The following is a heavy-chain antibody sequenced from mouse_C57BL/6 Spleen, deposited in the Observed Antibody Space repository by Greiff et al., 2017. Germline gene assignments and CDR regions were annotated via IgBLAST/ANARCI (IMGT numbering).Heavy chain of an antibody. CDR3: ARDDYDLLAMDD. CDR1: GYTFTSYT. V-gene: IGHV1-4*01. J-gene: IGHJ4*01. Sequence: QVQLQQSGAELARPGASVKMSCKASGYTFTSYTMHWVKQRPGQGLEWIGYINPSSGSTKYNQKFKDKATLTADKSSSTAYMQLSSLTSEDAAVYYCARDDYDLLAMDDWGQGTSVTVSA. CDR2: INPSSGST. D-gene: IGHD2-4*01.